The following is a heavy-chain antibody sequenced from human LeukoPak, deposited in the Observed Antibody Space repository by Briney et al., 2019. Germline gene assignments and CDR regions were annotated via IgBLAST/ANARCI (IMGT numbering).Heavy chain of an antibody. CDR1: GGSISGYY. CDR2: ISYSGIT. CDR3: ARHRAIAGPFDH. Sequence: PSETLSLTCTVSGGSISGYYWSWFRLPPGKGLEWIGQISYSGITKYNPALKSRVTVSVDTSKNQVSVNLRSVTAADTAFYFFARHRAIAGPFDHWGQGTLVTVSS. V-gene: IGHV4-59*08. J-gene: IGHJ4*02. D-gene: IGHD6-19*01.